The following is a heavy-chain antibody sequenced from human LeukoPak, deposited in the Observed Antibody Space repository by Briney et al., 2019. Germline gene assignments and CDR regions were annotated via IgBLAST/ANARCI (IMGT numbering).Heavy chain of an antibody. CDR1: GFTFTSFA. D-gene: IGHD3-3*01. CDR3: AEEPTYYDFYDY. J-gene: IGHJ4*02. CDR2: ISGSGGST. V-gene: IGHV3-23*01. Sequence: PGGSLRLSGPASGFTFTSFAMSWVRKAPGKGLEGVSAISGSGGSTYYADSVKGRFTISRDNSKNTLYLQMNSLRAEDTAVYYCAEEPTYYDFYDYWGQGTLVTVSS.